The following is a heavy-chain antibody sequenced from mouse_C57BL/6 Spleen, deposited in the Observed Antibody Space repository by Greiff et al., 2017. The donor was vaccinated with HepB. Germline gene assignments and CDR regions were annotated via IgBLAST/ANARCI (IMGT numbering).Heavy chain of an antibody. CDR2: IYPSDSET. J-gene: IGHJ2*01. Sequence: VQLQQPGAELVRPGSSVKLSCKASGYTFTSYWMDWVKQRPGQGLEWIGNIYPSDSETHYNQKFKDKATLTVDKSSSTAYMQLSSLTSEDSAVYYCARGEFDYYGSSFDYWGQGTTLTVSS. V-gene: IGHV1-61*01. CDR1: GYTFTSYW. D-gene: IGHD1-1*01. CDR3: ARGEFDYYGSSFDY.